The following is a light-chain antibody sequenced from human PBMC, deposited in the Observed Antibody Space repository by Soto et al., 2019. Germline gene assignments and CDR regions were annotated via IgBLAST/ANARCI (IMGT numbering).Light chain of an antibody. CDR3: SSFGSSSTLYV. CDR1: SSDVGGYNF. J-gene: IGLJ1*01. V-gene: IGLV2-14*01. Sequence: QSALTQPASVSGSPGQSITISCTGTSSDVGGYNFVSWYQHHPGKAPKLMIYEVSNRPSGVSDRFSGSKSGNTASLTISGLQAEDEADYYCSSFGSSSTLYVFGTGTKLTVL. CDR2: EVS.